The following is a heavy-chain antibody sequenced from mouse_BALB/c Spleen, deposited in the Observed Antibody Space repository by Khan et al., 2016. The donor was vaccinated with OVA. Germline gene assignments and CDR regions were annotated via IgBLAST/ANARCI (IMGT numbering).Heavy chain of an antibody. CDR1: GFTFSTYG. CDR3: ARLAYYYDSEGFAY. D-gene: IGHD1-1*01. Sequence: EVELVESGGDLVKPGGSLKLSCAASGFTFSTYGMSWVRQTPDKRLEWVATISTGGHYTYYPDSVKGRFTISRDNAQNTLYLQMTSLKSEDTARFYCARLAYYYDSEGFAYWGQGTLVTVSA. V-gene: IGHV5-6*01. CDR2: ISTGGHYT. J-gene: IGHJ3*01.